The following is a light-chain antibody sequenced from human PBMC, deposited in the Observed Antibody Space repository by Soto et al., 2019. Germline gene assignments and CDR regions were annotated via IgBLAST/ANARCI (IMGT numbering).Light chain of an antibody. CDR3: QQRSSWPVT. V-gene: IGKV3-11*01. CDR2: DSS. Sequence: EIVLTQSLATLSLSPGERATLSCRASQSVSSYLAWYQQKPGQAPRLLVYDSSNGATGIPARFSGSGSGTDFTLTISSLEPEDFAVYYCQQRSSWPVTFGQGTRLEIK. CDR1: QSVSSY. J-gene: IGKJ5*01.